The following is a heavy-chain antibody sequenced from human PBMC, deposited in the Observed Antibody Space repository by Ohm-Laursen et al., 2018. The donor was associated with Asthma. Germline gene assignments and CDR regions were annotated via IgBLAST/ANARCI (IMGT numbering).Heavy chain of an antibody. CDR1: GFTFSLYA. J-gene: IGHJ4*02. Sequence: SLRLSCAASGFTFSLYAINWVRQAPGKGLEWVSYISSDSVTIYYADSVKGRFTISRDNAKHSLYLQMTSLRAEDTAVYYCAKHRGHIVVVIATSLGYWGQGTLVTVSS. V-gene: IGHV3-48*01. CDR2: ISSDSVTI. D-gene: IGHD2-21*01. CDR3: AKHRGHIVVVIATSLGY.